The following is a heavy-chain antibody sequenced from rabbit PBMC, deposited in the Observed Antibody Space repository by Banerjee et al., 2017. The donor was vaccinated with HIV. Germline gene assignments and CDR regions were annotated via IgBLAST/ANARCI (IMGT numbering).Heavy chain of an antibody. D-gene: IGHD6-1*01. J-gene: IGHJ3*01. CDR3: VRDQIRYAGYAGYGYAIGIWIDL. V-gene: IGHV1S40*01. CDR1: GFSFSSSYY. CDR2: IATGSGNT. Sequence: QSLEESGGDLVKPGASLTLTCTASGFSFSSSYYMCWVRQAPGKGLEWIGCIATGSGNTYYASWAKGRFTISKPSSTTVTLQMTSLTAADTATYFCVRDQIRYAGYAGYGYAIGIWIDLWGQGTLVTVS.